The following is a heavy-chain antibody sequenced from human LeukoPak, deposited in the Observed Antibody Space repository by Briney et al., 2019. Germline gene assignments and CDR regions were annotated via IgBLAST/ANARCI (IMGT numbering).Heavy chain of an antibody. CDR3: ARVRPVAGTDY. Sequence: GGSLRLSCAASGFTFSDHYMDWVRQAPGKGLEWVGRIRNKANSYTTEYAASVKGRFTISRDDSKNSLYLQMNSLKCEDTAVYYCARVRPVAGTDYWGQGIQLTVSS. J-gene: IGHJ4*02. CDR1: GFTFSDHY. V-gene: IGHV3-72*01. D-gene: IGHD6-19*01. CDR2: IRNKANSYTT.